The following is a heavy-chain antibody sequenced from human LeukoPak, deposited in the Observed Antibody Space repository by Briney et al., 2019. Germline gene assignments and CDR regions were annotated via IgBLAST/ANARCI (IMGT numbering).Heavy chain of an antibody. D-gene: IGHD6-19*01. V-gene: IGHV3-13*01. Sequence: QAGGSLRLSCAASGFTFSSYDMHWVRQATGKGLEWVSAIGTAGDTYYPGSVKGRFTISGENAKNSLYLQMNSLRAGDTAVYYCARGAWQWLVPPYWYFDLWGRGTLVTVSS. CDR2: IGTAGDT. CDR1: GFTFSSYD. CDR3: ARGAWQWLVPPYWYFDL. J-gene: IGHJ2*01.